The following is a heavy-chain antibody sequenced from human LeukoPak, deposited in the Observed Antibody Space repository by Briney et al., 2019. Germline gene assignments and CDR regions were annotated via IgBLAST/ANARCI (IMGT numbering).Heavy chain of an antibody. CDR3: VKSRRVGANQRGLFDY. D-gene: IGHD1-26*01. CDR2: VSGSGRNT. CDR1: GFTFSNYA. V-gene: IGHV3-23*01. Sequence: GGSLRLSCAGSGFTFSNYAMTCVRQAPGKGLEWVSSVSGSGRNTFYPDSVEGRFTISRDNSKNTVYLQMNSLRADDTAVYYCVKSRRVGANQRGLFDYWGQGTLVTVSS. J-gene: IGHJ4*02.